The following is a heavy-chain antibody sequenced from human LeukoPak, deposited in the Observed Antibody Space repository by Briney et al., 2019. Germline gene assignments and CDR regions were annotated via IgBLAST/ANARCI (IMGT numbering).Heavy chain of an antibody. CDR1: GFTFSSYE. CDR3: ARDWGGGTHDY. V-gene: IGHV3-48*03. D-gene: IGHD3-10*01. Sequence: GGSLRLSCAASGFTFSSYEMNWVRQAPGKGLEWVSYISNSGSTIYHADSVKGRFTISRDNAKNSLYLQMNSLRAEDTAVYYCARDWGGGTHDYWVQGTLVTVSS. CDR2: ISNSGSTI. J-gene: IGHJ4*02.